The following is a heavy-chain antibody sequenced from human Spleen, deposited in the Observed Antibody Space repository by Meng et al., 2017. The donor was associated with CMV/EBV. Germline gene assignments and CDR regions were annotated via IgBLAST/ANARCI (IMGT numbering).Heavy chain of an antibody. D-gene: IGHD3-16*01. CDR3: ARGASAYHLHWFDP. CDR1: GFTVSSSY. Sequence: GESLKISCAISGFTVSSSYMSWVRQAPGKGLEWVSLIYSGGDTYYADSVRGRFTISRDNSKNTLYLQMNSLRADDTAFYYCARGASAYHLHWFDPWGQGTLVTVSS. V-gene: IGHV3-53*01. CDR2: IYSGGDT. J-gene: IGHJ5*02.